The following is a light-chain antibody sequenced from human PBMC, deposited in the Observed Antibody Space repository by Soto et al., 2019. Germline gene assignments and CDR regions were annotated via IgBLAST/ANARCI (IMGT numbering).Light chain of an antibody. J-gene: IGLJ2*01. V-gene: IGLV2-14*01. CDR1: SSDVGGYNY. CDR3: SSYTSSSTVV. CDR2: DVS. Sequence: QSVLTQPASVSGSPGQSITISCTGTSSDVGGYNYVSWCQQHAGKAPKLMIYDVSNRPSGVSNRFSGSKSGNTASLTISGLQAEDEADYYCSSYTSSSTVVFGAGTKLTVL.